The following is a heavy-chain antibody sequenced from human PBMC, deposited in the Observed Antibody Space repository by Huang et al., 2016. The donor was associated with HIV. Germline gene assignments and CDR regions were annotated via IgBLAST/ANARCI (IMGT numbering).Heavy chain of an antibody. CDR2: INPRDGSK. CDR1: GYAFTSYY. CDR3: ARDRDFYDSSGYWGFNYFDY. V-gene: IGHV1-46*01. J-gene: IGHJ4*02. Sequence: QVQLVQSGAEVKKPGASVKVSCKASGYAFTSYYLHWVRQAPGQGLAWKGIINPRDGSKSDEQKFQGRGTTTRDTSTNTVFMELSSLRSEDTAVYYCARDRDFYDSSGYWGFNYFDYWGQGTLVTVSS. D-gene: IGHD3-22*01.